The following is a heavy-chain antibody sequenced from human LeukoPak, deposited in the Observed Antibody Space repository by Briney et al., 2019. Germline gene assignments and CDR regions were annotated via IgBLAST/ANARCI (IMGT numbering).Heavy chain of an antibody. CDR1: GFTVSSNY. CDR2: IYSGGST. J-gene: IGHJ4*02. Sequence: GGSLRLSCAASGFTVSSNYMSWVRQAPGKGLEWVSVIYSGGSTYYADSVKGRFTISRDNSKNTLYLQMNSLRAEDTAVYYCAGEPMRRDGPHWGQGTLVTVSS. D-gene: IGHD5-24*01. V-gene: IGHV3-53*01. CDR3: AGEPMRRDGPH.